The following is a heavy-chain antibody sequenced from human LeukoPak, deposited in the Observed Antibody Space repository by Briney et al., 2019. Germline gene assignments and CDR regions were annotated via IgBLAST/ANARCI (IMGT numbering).Heavy chain of an antibody. CDR3: ARHKEVGDYYYFDY. CDR2: INPSGGST. V-gene: IGHV1-46*01. Sequence: ASVKVSCRASGYTFTSYYMHWVRQAPGQGLEWMGIINPSGGSTSYTQKFQGRVTMTRDTSTTTVYMELSSLRSQDTAVYYCARHKEVGDYYYFDYWGQGTLVTVSS. J-gene: IGHJ4*02. CDR1: GYTFTSYY. D-gene: IGHD2/OR15-2a*01.